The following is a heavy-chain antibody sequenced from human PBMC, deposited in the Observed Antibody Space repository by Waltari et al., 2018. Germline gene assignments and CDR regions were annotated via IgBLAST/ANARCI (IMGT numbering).Heavy chain of an antibody. CDR3: ARIVVPAYYYYYMDV. J-gene: IGHJ6*03. Sequence: QLQLQESGPGLVKPSETLSLTCTISGGSISSSSYYWGWIRQPPGKGLEWIGNIYYSGSTYYNPSLKSRVTISVDTSKNQFSRKLSSVTAADTAVYYCARIVVPAYYYYYMDVWGKVTTVTISS. CDR1: GGSISSSSYY. D-gene: IGHD2-2*01. V-gene: IGHV4-39*07. CDR2: IYYSGST.